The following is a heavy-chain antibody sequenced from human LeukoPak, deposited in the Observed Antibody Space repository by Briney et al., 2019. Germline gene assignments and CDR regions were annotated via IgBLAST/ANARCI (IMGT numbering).Heavy chain of an antibody. CDR1: GGSFSGYY. Sequence: SETLSLTCAVYGGSFSGYYWSWIRQPPGKGLEWIGEINHSGSTNYNPSLKSRVTISVDTSKNQFTLKLNSVTAADTAVYYCARLPYYYDSSGYYGGHYFDYWGQGTLVTVSS. V-gene: IGHV4-34*01. J-gene: IGHJ4*02. CDR3: ARLPYYYDSSGYYGGHYFDY. CDR2: INHSGST. D-gene: IGHD3-22*01.